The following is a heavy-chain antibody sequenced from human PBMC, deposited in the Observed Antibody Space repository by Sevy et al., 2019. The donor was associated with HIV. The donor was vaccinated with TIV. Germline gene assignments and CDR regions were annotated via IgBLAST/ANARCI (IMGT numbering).Heavy chain of an antibody. CDR3: AKRDYGDYGAFDI. D-gene: IGHD4-17*01. CDR2: ISGSGGST. CDR1: GLTFSSYA. Sequence: GGSLRLSCAASGLTFSSYAMRWVRQAPGKGLEWVSAISGSGGSTYYADSVKGRFTISRDNSKNTLYLQMNSLRAEDTAVYYCAKRDYGDYGAFDIWGQGTMVTVSS. V-gene: IGHV3-23*01. J-gene: IGHJ3*02.